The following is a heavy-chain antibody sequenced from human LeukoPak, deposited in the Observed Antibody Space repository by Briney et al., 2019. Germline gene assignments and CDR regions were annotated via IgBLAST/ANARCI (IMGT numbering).Heavy chain of an antibody. D-gene: IGHD3-22*01. CDR2: IYYSGST. Sequence: PSETLSLTCTVSGGAIRSYYWSWIRQPPGKGLEWIGYIYYSGSTNYNPSLKSRVTISVATSKIQFSLKLSSVTAADTAVYYCAKRPSQYDSSPFDYWGQGTLVTVSS. CDR3: AKRPSQYDSSPFDY. CDR1: GGAIRSYY. J-gene: IGHJ4*02. V-gene: IGHV4-59*01.